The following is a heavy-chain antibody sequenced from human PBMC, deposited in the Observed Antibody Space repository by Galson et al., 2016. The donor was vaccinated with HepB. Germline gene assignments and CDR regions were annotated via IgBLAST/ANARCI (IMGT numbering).Heavy chain of an antibody. J-gene: IGHJ6*02. CDR2: ALYTGST. CDR3: ARDALYRGSGDSLDYHGLAV. Sequence: SETLSLTCSLSGGSISTFYWTWIRQAPGRGLEWIGNALYTGSTNYNPSLKSRVTISIDPSETQFSLKLNSVTAADTAMYYCARDALYRGSGDSLDYHGLAVWGQGTTVTVS. CDR1: GGSISTFY. D-gene: IGHD4-17*01. V-gene: IGHV4-59*01.